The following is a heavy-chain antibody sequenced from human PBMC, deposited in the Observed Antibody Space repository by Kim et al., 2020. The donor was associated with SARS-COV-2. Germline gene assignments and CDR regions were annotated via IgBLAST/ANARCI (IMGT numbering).Heavy chain of an antibody. CDR1: GFTFISYA. D-gene: IGHD3-10*01. Sequence: GGSLRLSCAASGFTFISYAMSWVRQAPGKGLEWVSVICGGGGNAYYADSVKGRFTISRDNSKNTLYLQMNSLRAEDTAVYYCAKDRGERRRGVWIWGLLSPSYVSCGPGNLFSASS. V-gene: IGHV3-23*01. CDR3: AKDRGERRRGVWIWGLLSPSYVS. CDR2: ICGGGGNA. J-gene: IGHJ5*02.